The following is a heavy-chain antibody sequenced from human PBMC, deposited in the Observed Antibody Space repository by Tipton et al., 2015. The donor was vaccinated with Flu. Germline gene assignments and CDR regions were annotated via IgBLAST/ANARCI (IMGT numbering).Heavy chain of an antibody. CDR1: GGSVSSSDFY. Sequence: TLSLTCTVSGGSVSSSDFYWGWVRQPPGKGPEWIGSIFHSGTTYYDLSLPSRVTISLDTSKNQFSLTMKSVTVADTAVYYCTRQVEAATRSSSWGQGNLVTVSS. V-gene: IGHV4-39*07. CDR3: TRQVEAATRSSS. D-gene: IGHD2-15*01. J-gene: IGHJ4*02. CDR2: IFHSGTT.